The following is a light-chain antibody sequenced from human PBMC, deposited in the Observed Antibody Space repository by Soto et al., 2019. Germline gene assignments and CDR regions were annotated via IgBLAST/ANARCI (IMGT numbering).Light chain of an antibody. CDR2: GAS. V-gene: IGKV3-20*01. CDR1: QSVSSSY. J-gene: IGKJ1*01. CDR3: QQYGSSRT. Sequence: EIVLTQSPGTLSLSPGERATLSYRASQSVSSSYLAWYQQKPGQAPRLLIYGASSRATGIPDRFSGSGSGTDFTLTISRLEPDDFAVYYCQQYGSSRTFGQGTKVEIK.